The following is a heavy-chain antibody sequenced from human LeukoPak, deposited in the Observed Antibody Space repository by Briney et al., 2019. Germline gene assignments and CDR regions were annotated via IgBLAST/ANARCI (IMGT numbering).Heavy chain of an antibody. Sequence: ASVKVSCKASGYTFTGYYIHWVRQAPGQGLEWMGRINPNSGGTNFARKFQGRVTMTRDMLISTVYLELNRLRSDDTAMYYCAREGLRDYVMTGADYWGQGTLVTVSS. V-gene: IGHV1-2*06. CDR1: GYTFTGYY. D-gene: IGHD4-17*01. J-gene: IGHJ4*02. CDR3: AREGLRDYVMTGADY. CDR2: INPNSGGT.